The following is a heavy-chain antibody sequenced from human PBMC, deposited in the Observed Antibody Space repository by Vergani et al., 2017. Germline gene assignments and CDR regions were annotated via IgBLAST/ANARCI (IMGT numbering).Heavy chain of an antibody. Sequence: EGQLVESGGGLVKPGGSLRLSCAASEFTFSDVWMSWVRQAPGKGLEWVSGISASGAPTYYSDSVKGRVTISRDNSKNTFYLQMNSLRVEDTAVYYCARDYGTYGWFDYWGQRTLVTVSS. V-gene: IGHV3-23*04. CDR1: EFTFSDVW. D-gene: IGHD4/OR15-4a*01. J-gene: IGHJ4*01. CDR2: ISASGAPT. CDR3: ARDYGTYGWFDY.